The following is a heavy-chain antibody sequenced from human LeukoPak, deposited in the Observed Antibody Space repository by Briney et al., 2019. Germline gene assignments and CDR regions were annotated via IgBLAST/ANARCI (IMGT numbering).Heavy chain of an antibody. CDR2: INHSGST. V-gene: IGHV4-34*01. CDR3: ASSHPVAVAVFDY. Sequence: SETLSLTCAVYGGSFSGYYWSWIRQPPGKGLEWIGEINHSGSTNYNPSLKSRVTISVDTSKNQFSLKLSSVTAADTAVYYCASSHPVAVAVFDYWGQGTLVTVSS. CDR1: GGSFSGYY. D-gene: IGHD6-19*01. J-gene: IGHJ4*02.